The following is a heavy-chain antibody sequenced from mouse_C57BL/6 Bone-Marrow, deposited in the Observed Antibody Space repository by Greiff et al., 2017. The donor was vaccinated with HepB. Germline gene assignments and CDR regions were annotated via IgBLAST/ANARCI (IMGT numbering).Heavy chain of an antibody. Sequence: VQLQESGPELVKPGASVKISCKASGYAFSSSWMNWVKQRPGKGLEWIGRIYPGDGDTNYNGKFKGKATLTADKSSSTAYMQLSSLTSEDSAVYFCAREDDYDDYWGQGTTLTVSS. D-gene: IGHD2-4*01. CDR3: AREDDYDDY. CDR1: GYAFSSSW. J-gene: IGHJ2*01. CDR2: IYPGDGDT. V-gene: IGHV1-82*01.